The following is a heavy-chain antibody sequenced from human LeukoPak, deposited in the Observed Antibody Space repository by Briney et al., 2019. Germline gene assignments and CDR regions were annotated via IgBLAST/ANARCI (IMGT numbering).Heavy chain of an antibody. CDR2: ISYDGSNK. Sequence: GRSLRLSCAASGFTFSSYAMHWVRQAPGKGLEWVAVISYDGSNKYYADSVKGRFTISRDNSKNTLYLQMNSLRAEDTAVYYCARDLDIVVVPAANPFGYWGQGTLVTVSS. V-gene: IGHV3-30*04. D-gene: IGHD2-2*03. CDR3: ARDLDIVVVPAANPFGY. J-gene: IGHJ4*02. CDR1: GFTFSSYA.